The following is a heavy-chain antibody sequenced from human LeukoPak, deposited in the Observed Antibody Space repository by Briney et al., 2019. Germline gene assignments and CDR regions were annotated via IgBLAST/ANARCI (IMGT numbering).Heavy chain of an antibody. CDR1: GFTFSTFV. Sequence: PGGSLRLSCSVSGFTFSTFVLHWVRPAHGKGLEYGSAISSNGDNTYYADSVKGRFTISRDNSKNTLYLQMSSLRADNTDVYYCVRGTGYWGQGTLVTVSS. CDR2: ISSNGDNT. J-gene: IGHJ4*02. V-gene: IGHV3-64D*06. CDR3: VRGTGY.